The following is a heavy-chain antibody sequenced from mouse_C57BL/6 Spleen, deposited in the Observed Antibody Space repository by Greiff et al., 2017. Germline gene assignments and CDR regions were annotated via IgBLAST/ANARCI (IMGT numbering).Heavy chain of an antibody. J-gene: IGHJ3*01. Sequence: EVQGVESGPGMVKPSQSLSLTCTVTGYSITSGYDWHWIRHFPGNKLEWMGYISYSGSTNYNPSLRSRISITHDTSKNHFFLKLNSVTTEDTATYYCARGWTGLFAYWGQGTLVTVSA. V-gene: IGHV3-1*01. CDR2: ISYSGST. CDR1: GYSITSGYD. D-gene: IGHD4-1*01. CDR3: ARGWTGLFAY.